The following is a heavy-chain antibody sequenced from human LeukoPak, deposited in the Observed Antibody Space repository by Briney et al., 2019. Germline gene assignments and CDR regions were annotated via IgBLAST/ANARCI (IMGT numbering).Heavy chain of an antibody. D-gene: IGHD1-1*01. CDR3: ARDRDGKDY. V-gene: IGHV3-7*03. CDR1: GFSFNTYW. CDR2: IGQDGTEK. Sequence: PGGSLRLSCAASGFSFNTYWMSWVRQAPGKGLEWVANIGQDGTEKHHVDSVRGRFTISRDNAKNSVSLQMNSLRAEDTAVYYCARDRDGKDYWGQGTLVTVSS. J-gene: IGHJ4*02.